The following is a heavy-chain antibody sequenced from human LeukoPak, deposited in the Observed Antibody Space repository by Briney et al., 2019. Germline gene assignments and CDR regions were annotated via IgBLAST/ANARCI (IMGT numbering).Heavy chain of an antibody. CDR3: AREGSAVTNFDY. CDR1: GGSFSGYY. Sequence: SETLSLTCAVYGGSFSGYYWSWIRQPPGKGLEWVGEINHSGTTNYNPSLKSRVTMSVDTSKNQFSLKLNSVTAADTAVYHCAREGSAVTNFDYWGQGTLVTVSS. J-gene: IGHJ4*02. V-gene: IGHV4-34*01. D-gene: IGHD3-10*01. CDR2: INHSGTT.